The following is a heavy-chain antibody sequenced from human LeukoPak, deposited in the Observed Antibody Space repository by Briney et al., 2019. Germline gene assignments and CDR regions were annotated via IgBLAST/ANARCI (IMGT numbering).Heavy chain of an antibody. CDR1: GFTVSSNY. V-gene: IGHV3-66*01. D-gene: IGHD5-18*01. CDR2: IYSGGST. Sequence: PGGSLRLSCAASGFTVSSNYMSWVRQAPGKGLEWVSVIYSGGSTYYADSVKGRFTIFRDNSKNTLYLQMNSLRAEDTAVYYCAREGRYSYGYSDYWGQGTLVTVSS. CDR3: AREGRYSYGYSDY. J-gene: IGHJ4*02.